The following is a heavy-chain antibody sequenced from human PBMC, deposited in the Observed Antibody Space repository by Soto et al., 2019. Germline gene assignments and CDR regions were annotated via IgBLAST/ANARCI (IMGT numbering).Heavy chain of an antibody. CDR1: GFTFSRFG. CDR3: AKGGRQWLVTSDFNY. V-gene: IGHV3-30*18. J-gene: IGHJ4*02. D-gene: IGHD6-19*01. CDR2: ISYDGSDK. Sequence: TGGSLRLSCAASGFTFSRFGMHWGRQAPDKGLQWVAVISYDGSDKYYADSVKGRFTISRDDSTNTMYLQMNSLRPEDTAVYYCAKGGRQWLVTSDFNYWGQGA.